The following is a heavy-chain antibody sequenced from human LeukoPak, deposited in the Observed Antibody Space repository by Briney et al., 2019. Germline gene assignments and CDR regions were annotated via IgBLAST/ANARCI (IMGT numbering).Heavy chain of an antibody. CDR2: ISYDGSNK. V-gene: IGHV3-30*18. J-gene: IGHJ4*02. CDR3: ANGGIWLGELLY. CDR1: GFTFSSYG. Sequence: GGSLRLSCAASGFTFSSYGMHWVRQAPGKGLEWVAVISYDGSNKYYADSVKGRFTISRDNSKNTLYLQMNSLRAEDTAVYYCANGGIWLGELLYWGQGTLVTVSS. D-gene: IGHD3-10*01.